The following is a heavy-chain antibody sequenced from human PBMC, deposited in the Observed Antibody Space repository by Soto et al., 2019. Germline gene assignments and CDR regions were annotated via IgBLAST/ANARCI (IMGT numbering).Heavy chain of an antibody. CDR1: GFTFDDYA. Sequence: EVQLVESGGGLVQPGRSLRLSCAASGFTFDDYAMHWVRQAPGKGLEWVSGISWNSGSIGYADSVKGRFTLSRDNAKNSLYLQMNSLRAEDTALYYCAKASAEGYFDYWGQGTLVTVSS. CDR3: AKASAEGYFDY. CDR2: ISWNSGSI. J-gene: IGHJ4*02. V-gene: IGHV3-9*01.